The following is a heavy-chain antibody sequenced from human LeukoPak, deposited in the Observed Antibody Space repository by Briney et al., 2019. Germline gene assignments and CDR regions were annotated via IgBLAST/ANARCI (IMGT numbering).Heavy chain of an antibody. CDR3: ARVCYYDSSGYYYCY. CDR1: GYTFTGYY. V-gene: IGHV1-2*02. Sequence: ASVKVSSKASGYTFTGYYMHWVRQAPGQGLEWMGWINPNSGGTNYAQKFQGRVTMTRDTSISTAYMELSRLRSDDTAVYYCARVCYYDSSGYYYCYWGQGTLVTVSS. D-gene: IGHD3-22*01. J-gene: IGHJ4*02. CDR2: INPNSGGT.